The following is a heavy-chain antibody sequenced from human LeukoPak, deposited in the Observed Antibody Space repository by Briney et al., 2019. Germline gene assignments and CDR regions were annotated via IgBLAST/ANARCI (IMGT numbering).Heavy chain of an antibody. V-gene: IGHV3-7*01. CDR2: AYWGGRGR. D-gene: IGHD1-14*01. CDR3: VTEYWYRFDY. CDR1: GWIFNAYN. Sequence: GGALRLSCAACGWIFNAYNMDWLGQAPGKGVEGLGGAYWGGRGREHKRSVRGRLTMSTDNAKNSIYLEMNSLSAADTAVYFCVTEYWYRFDYWGLGILVTVSS. J-gene: IGHJ4*02.